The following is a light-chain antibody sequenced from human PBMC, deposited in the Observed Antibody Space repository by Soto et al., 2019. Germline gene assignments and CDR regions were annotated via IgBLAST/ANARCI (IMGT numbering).Light chain of an antibody. CDR1: NSDVGGYNY. CDR2: DVT. CDR3: SSYTSSDTLV. J-gene: IGLJ3*02. V-gene: IGLV2-14*03. Sequence: QSALTQPASVSGSPGQSITISCTGSNSDVGGYNYVSWYQQHPGKVPNLIIYDVTHRPSGVSDRFSGSKSGNTASLTISGLQADDEAYYYCSSYTSSDTLVFGGGTKLTVL.